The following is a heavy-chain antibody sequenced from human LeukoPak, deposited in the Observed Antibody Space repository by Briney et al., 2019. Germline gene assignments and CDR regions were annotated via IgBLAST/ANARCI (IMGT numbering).Heavy chain of an antibody. CDR2: IWYDGSNK. V-gene: IGHV3-33*06. CDR3: AKEYSSSWPVGIDY. Sequence: GGSLGLPCAASGFTFSSYGMHWVRQAPGKGLEWVAVIWYDGSNKYYADSVKGRFTISRDNSKNTLYLQMNSLRAEDTAVYYCAKEYSSSWPVGIDYWGQGTLVTVSS. D-gene: IGHD6-13*01. CDR1: GFTFSSYG. J-gene: IGHJ4*02.